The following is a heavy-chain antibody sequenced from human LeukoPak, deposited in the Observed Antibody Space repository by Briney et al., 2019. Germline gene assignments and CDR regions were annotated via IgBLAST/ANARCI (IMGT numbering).Heavy chain of an antibody. Sequence: SETLSLTCTVSGGSISSYYWSWIRQPPGKGLEWIGFSSYTGNTNYNPSLKSRVTISLDMSKNQFSLSLKSVTAADTAMYYCARGTLMWFGAKMEYYFDSWGQGTLVTVSS. J-gene: IGHJ4*02. CDR3: ARGTLMWFGAKMEYYFDS. CDR2: SSYTGNT. D-gene: IGHD3-10*01. V-gene: IGHV4-59*01. CDR1: GGSISSYY.